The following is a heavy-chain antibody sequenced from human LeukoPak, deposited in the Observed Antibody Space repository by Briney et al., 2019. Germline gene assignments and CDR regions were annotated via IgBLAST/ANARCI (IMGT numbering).Heavy chain of an antibody. CDR3: ARGIATITQDSFDV. J-gene: IGHJ3*01. CDR2: IYTSGST. Sequence: PSETLSLTCTVSGGSISSGSYYWSWIRQPAGKGLEWIGRIYTSGSTNYNPSLKSRVTISADTSKHQFSLWLTSVTAADTALYYCARGIATITQDSFDVWGLGTMVTVSS. V-gene: IGHV4-61*02. D-gene: IGHD1-26*01. CDR1: GGSISSGSYY.